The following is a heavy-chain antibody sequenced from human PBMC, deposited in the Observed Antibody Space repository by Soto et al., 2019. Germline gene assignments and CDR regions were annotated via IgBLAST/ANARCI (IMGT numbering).Heavy chain of an antibody. J-gene: IGHJ6*02. CDR2: ISLDGTNK. Sequence: QVQLVESGGGVVQPERSQRLSCTASKFTFASYVMHWVRQAPGEGLEWVALISLDGTNKYYADSVKGRFTISRDNSKNTMYLQMNSLRPEDTSVDYCAREMSARVMGGMSAMDVWGQGTTVTVS. CDR3: AREMSARVMGGMSAMDV. V-gene: IGHV3-30*04. D-gene: IGHD2-8*01. CDR1: KFTFASYV.